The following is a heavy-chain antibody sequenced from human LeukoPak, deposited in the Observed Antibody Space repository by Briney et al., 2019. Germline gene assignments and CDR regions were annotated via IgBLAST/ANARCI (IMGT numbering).Heavy chain of an antibody. D-gene: IGHD6-6*01. CDR2: IYYSGST. V-gene: IGHV4-61*08. J-gene: IGHJ4*02. CDR3: ARAKVAARMLDY. Sequence: PSETLSLTCAVSGGSISSGGYSWSWIRQPPGKGLEWIGYIYYSGSTNYNPSLKSRVTISVDTSKNQFSLKLSSVTAADTAVYYCARAKVAARMLDYWGQGTLVTVSS. CDR1: GGSISSGGYS.